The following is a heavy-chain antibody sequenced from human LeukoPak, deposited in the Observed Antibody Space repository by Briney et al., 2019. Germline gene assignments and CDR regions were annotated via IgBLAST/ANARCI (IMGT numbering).Heavy chain of an antibody. CDR2: IYYTGVT. V-gene: IGHV4-59*01. Sequence: SETLSLTCTVSGGSISSYYWSWIRQSPGKGLEWIGYIYYTGVTNYNPSLKSRVTISVDTSKNQFSLKLSSVTAADTAVYYCARITPHCSGGSCYPDYWGQGTLVTVSS. D-gene: IGHD2-15*01. J-gene: IGHJ4*02. CDR3: ARITPHCSGGSCYPDY. CDR1: GGSISSYY.